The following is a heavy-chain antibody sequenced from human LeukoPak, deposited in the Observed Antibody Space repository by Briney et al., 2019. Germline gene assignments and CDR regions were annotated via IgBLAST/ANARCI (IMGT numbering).Heavy chain of an antibody. CDR3: ARRSGIAVAGAFDY. J-gene: IGHJ4*02. CDR2: ISGSGDST. CDR1: GFTFSNYA. V-gene: IGHV3-23*01. Sequence: GGSLRLSCAAAGFTFSNYAMRWVREAPGKGLEWVSGISGSGDSTYYADSVKGRFTISRDNSKNTLYLQMNSLRAEDTAVYYCARRSGIAVAGAFDYWGQGTLVTVSS. D-gene: IGHD6-19*01.